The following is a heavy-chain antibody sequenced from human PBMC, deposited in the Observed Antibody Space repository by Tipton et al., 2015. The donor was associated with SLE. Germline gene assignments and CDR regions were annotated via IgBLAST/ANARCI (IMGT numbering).Heavy chain of an antibody. Sequence: GSLRLSCAASGFTFSSYEMNWVRQAPGKGLEWVSYISSSGSTIYYADSVKGRFTISRDNAKNSLYLQMNSLRAEDTAVYYCAREMKHYDFWSGYGPWGQGTLVTVSS. V-gene: IGHV3-48*03. CDR3: AREMKHYDFWSGYGP. CDR2: ISSSGSTI. J-gene: IGHJ5*02. D-gene: IGHD3-3*01. CDR1: GFTFSSYE.